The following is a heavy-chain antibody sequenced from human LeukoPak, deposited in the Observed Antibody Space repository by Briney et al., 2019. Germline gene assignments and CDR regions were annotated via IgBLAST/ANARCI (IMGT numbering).Heavy chain of an antibody. CDR3: ARGEGYCSSTSCYTYYYGMDV. CDR2: IYYSGGT. D-gene: IGHD2-2*02. Sequence: TLSLTCTASGGSISSGGYYWSWIRQHPGKGLEWIGYIYYSGGTYYNPSLKSRVTISVDTSKNQFSLKLSSVTAADTAVYYCARGEGYCSSTSCYTYYYGMDVWGQGTTVTVSS. CDR1: GGSISSGGYY. J-gene: IGHJ6*02. V-gene: IGHV4-31*03.